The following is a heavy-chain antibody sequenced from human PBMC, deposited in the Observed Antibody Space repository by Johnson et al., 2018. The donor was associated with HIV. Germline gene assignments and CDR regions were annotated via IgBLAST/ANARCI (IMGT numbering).Heavy chain of an antibody. D-gene: IGHD3-22*01. CDR3: ARDRPIAPFDI. J-gene: IGHJ3*02. Sequence: QEKLVESGAGVVQPGRSLRLSCAASGFTFSSYAMHWVRQAPGKGLEWVAVISYDGSNKYYADSVKGRFTISRDNSKNTLYLQMNSLRADDTAVYYCARDRPIAPFDIWGQGTMVTVSS. V-gene: IGHV3-30-3*01. CDR1: GFTFSSYA. CDR2: ISYDGSNK.